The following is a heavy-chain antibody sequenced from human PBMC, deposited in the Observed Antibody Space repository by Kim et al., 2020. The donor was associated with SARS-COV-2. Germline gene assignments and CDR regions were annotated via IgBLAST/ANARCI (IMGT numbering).Heavy chain of an antibody. D-gene: IGHD2-8*01. Sequence: ASVKVSCKASGYTFTSYGISWVRQAPGQGLEWMGWISAYNGNTNYAQKLQGRVTMTTDTSTSTAYMELRSLRSDDTAVYYCARDDGYCTNGVCHYYYGMDVWGQGTTVTVSS. CDR1: GYTFTSYG. CDR3: ARDDGYCTNGVCHYYYGMDV. J-gene: IGHJ6*02. V-gene: IGHV1-18*01. CDR2: ISAYNGNT.